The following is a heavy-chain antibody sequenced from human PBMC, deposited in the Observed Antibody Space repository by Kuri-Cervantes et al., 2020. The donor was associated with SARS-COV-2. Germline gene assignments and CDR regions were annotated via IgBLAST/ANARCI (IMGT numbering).Heavy chain of an antibody. D-gene: IGHD6-19*01. J-gene: IGHJ4*02. CDR3: ARTGGRSGWYVY. CDR2: IYYSGST. CDR1: GGSISSGDYY. V-gene: IGHV4-30-4*01. Sequence: SETLSLTCTVSGGSISSGDYYWSWIRQPPGKGLEWIGYIYYSGSTYYNPSLKSRVTISVDTSKNQFSLKLSSVTAADTAVYYCARTGGRSGWYVYWGQGTLVTVSS.